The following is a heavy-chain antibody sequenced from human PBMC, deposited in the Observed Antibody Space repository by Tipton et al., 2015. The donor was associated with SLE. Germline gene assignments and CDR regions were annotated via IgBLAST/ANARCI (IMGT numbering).Heavy chain of an antibody. V-gene: IGHV3-23*01. CDR2: ISGSGGST. CDR1: GFTFSSYA. J-gene: IGHJ4*02. Sequence: SLRLSCAASGFTFSSYAMSWVRQAPGKGLEWVSAISGSGGSTYYADSVKGRFTISRDNSKNTLYLQMNSLRAEDTAVYYCAREIGWRGGFDYWGQGTLVTVSS. D-gene: IGHD2-15*01. CDR3: AREIGWRGGFDY.